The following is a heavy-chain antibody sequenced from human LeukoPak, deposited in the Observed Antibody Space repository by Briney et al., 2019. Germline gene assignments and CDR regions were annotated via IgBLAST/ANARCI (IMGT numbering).Heavy chain of an antibody. J-gene: IGHJ4*02. CDR3: ARGVLPGTIQWSLDY. Sequence: GGSLRLSCAASGFTLSNYYMSWVRQAPGKGLEWVANIGQDGSECADSVKGRFTVSRDNARNSLYLQMDCLRAEDTAVYYCARGVLPGTIQWSLDYWGQGTLVTASS. D-gene: IGHD2-2*02. V-gene: IGHV3-7*01. CDR2: IGQDGSE. CDR1: GFTLSNYY.